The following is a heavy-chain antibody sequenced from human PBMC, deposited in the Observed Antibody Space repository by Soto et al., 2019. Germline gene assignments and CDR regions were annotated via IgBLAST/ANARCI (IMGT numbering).Heavy chain of an antibody. CDR1: GYTFTGYF. D-gene: IGHD3-16*01. CDR3: ARVASLAARYWFDP. V-gene: IGHV1-2*02. CDR2: INPNTGGT. Sequence: QVQLVQSGAEVKKPGASVKVSCMASGYTFTGYFIHWVREVPGQGLEYMGWINPNTGGTDYAQKFQGRVTMTRDTSISTVFMEMKRLTSDDTAVYYCARVASLAARYWFDPWGQGTLVTVSS. J-gene: IGHJ5*02.